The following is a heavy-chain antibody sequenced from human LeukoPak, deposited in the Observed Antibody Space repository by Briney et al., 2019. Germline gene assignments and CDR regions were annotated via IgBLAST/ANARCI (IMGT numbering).Heavy chain of an antibody. Sequence: SETLSLTCTVSGGSISSGGYYWSWIRQHPGKGLEWIGYIYYSGSTYYNPSLKSRVTISVDTSKNQFSLKLSSVTAADTAVYYCARVIGSTSWGGYFDYWGQGTLVTVSS. V-gene: IGHV4-30-4*08. CDR1: GGSISSGGYY. CDR2: IYYSGST. J-gene: IGHJ4*02. D-gene: IGHD2-2*01. CDR3: ARVIGSTSWGGYFDY.